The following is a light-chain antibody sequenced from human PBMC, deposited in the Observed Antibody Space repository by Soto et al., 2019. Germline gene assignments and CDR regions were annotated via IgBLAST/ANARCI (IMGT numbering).Light chain of an antibody. CDR1: QTVNSY. CDR2: DAS. V-gene: IGKV3-11*01. J-gene: IGKJ3*01. CDR3: QQRSNWL. Sequence: EIVLTQSPATLSLSPGDRATLSCRASQTVNSYLAWYQQKPGQAPRLLIYDASNRAPGIPARFSGSRSGTDFTLTISSLESEDFAVYYCQQRSNWLFGPGTRVDIK.